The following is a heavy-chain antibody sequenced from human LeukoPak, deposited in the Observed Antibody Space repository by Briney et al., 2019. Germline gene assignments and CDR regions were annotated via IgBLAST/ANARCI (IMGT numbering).Heavy chain of an antibody. Sequence: PGGSLRLFCAASGFTFSSYAMSWVRQAPGKGLEWVSAISGSGGSTYYADSVKGRFTISRDNSKNTLYLQMNSLRAEDTAVYYCAKGRFGELGAFDIWGQGTMVTVSS. D-gene: IGHD3-10*01. J-gene: IGHJ3*02. CDR2: ISGSGGST. V-gene: IGHV3-23*01. CDR3: AKGRFGELGAFDI. CDR1: GFTFSSYA.